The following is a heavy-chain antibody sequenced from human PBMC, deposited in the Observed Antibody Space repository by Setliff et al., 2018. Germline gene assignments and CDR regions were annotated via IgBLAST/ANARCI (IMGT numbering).Heavy chain of an antibody. D-gene: IGHD3-3*01. CDR2: VGYNGNT. CDR1: GGSINNYH. J-gene: IGHJ4*02. V-gene: IGHV4-59*12. CDR3: ARRETYYNFWSGYYAY. Sequence: PSETLSLTCTVSGGSINNYHWNWIRQPPGKGLEWIGYVGYNGNTHYDPSLNSRVTMSVDTSKNQFSLKLSSVTAADTAVYYCARRETYYNFWSGYYAYWGQGTLVTVSS.